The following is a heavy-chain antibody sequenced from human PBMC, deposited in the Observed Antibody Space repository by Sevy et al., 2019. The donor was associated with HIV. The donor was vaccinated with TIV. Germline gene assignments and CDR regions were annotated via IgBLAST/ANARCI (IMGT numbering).Heavy chain of an antibody. D-gene: IGHD2-15*01. J-gene: IGHJ4*02. CDR2: ISSSSYI. CDR1: GFTFSSYS. CDR3: ARDNPLYCSGGSCHAWDY. V-gene: IGHV3-21*01. Sequence: GGSLRLSCAASGFTFSSYSMNWVRQAPGKGLEWVSSISSSSYIYYADSVKGRFTISRDNAKNSLYLQMNSLRAEDTAVYYCARDNPLYCSGGSCHAWDYWGQGTLVTVSS.